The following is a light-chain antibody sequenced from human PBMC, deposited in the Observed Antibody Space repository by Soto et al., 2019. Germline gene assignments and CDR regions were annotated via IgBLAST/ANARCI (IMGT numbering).Light chain of an antibody. Sequence: DIQLTQSPSVLSASVGDRVSISCRASQDIAHNLNWYQQKPGRAPKLLIFEKSTLLYGVPSRFSGSGSGTEFTLTSSSLQPEDFATYFCPQYSAHPLPFGGGTRVEIK. CDR2: EKS. CDR1: QDIAHN. J-gene: IGKJ4*01. CDR3: PQYSAHPLP. V-gene: IGKV1-9*01.